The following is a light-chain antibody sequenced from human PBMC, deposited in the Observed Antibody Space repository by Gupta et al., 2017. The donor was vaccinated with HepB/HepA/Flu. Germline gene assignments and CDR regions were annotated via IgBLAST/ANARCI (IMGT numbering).Light chain of an antibody. CDR1: RSDVGTYNY. J-gene: IGLJ3*02. CDR2: EVT. Sequence: QSALTQPPSASGSPGQSVAISCTGSRSDVGTYNYVSWYQQHPGKAPKLIIFEVTRRPSGVPGRFSGSKSGNTASLTVSGLQAEDEADYFCSSYKGSNTFVVFGGGTKLTGL. V-gene: IGLV2-8*01. CDR3: SSYKGSNTFVV.